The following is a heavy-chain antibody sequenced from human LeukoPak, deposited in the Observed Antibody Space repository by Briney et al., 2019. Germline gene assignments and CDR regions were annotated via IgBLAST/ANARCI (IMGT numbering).Heavy chain of an antibody. CDR2: INPSGGST. J-gene: IGHJ5*02. CDR1: GFTSSNYA. D-gene: IGHD3-16*01. CDR3: AREGEYP. Sequence: GGSLRLSCAASGFTSSNYAMHWVRQAPGQGLEWMGIINPSGGSTSYAQKFQGRVTMTRDTSTSTVYMELSSLRSEDTAVYYCAREGEYPWGQGTLVTVSS. V-gene: IGHV1-46*01.